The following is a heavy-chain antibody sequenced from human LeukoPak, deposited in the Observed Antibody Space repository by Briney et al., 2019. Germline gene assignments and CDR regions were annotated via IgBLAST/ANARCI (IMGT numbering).Heavy chain of an antibody. J-gene: IGHJ4*02. CDR3: GREPPRGGELPPGGSHFDY. CDR2: IYTSGST. CDR1: GGSISSYY. V-gene: IGHV4-4*07. D-gene: IGHD1-26*01. Sequence: SETLSLTCTVSGGSISSYYWSWIRQPAGKGLEWIGRIYTSGSTNYNPSLKSRVTMSVDTSKNQFSLKLSSVTAANTAVYYCGREPPRGGELPPGGSHFDYGGRETLVPVP.